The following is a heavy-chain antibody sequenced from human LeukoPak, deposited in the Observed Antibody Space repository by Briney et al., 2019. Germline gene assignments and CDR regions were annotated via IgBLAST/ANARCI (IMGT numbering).Heavy chain of an antibody. CDR3: ASARGFGELLPV. J-gene: IGHJ4*02. CDR1: GGSISGYY. D-gene: IGHD3-10*01. Sequence: PSETLSLTCTVSGGSISGYYWSWIRQPPGRGLEWIGYIYYSGSTYYNPSLKSRVTISVDTSKNQFSLKLSSVTAADTAVYYCASARGFGELLPVWGQGTLVTVSS. V-gene: IGHV4-59*12. CDR2: IYYSGST.